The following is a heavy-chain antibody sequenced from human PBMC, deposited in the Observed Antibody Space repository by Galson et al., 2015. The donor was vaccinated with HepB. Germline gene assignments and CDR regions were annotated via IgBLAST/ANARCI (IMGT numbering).Heavy chain of an antibody. CDR3: AKDPYLYSALAGTMAGFDY. J-gene: IGHJ4*02. CDR2: IISSSDTI. D-gene: IGHD6-19*01. CDR1: GFTFSSYS. Sequence: SLRLSCAASGFTFSSYSMNWVRQAPGKGLEWVSYIISSSDTIYYADSVKGRFTISRDNSKNTLYLQMNSLRAEDTALYYCAKDPYLYSALAGTMAGFDYWGQGTLVTVSS. V-gene: IGHV3-48*01.